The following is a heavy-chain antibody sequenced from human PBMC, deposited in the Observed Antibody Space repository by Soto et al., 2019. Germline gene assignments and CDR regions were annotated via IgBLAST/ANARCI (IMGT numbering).Heavy chain of an antibody. D-gene: IGHD3-3*02. Sequence: EVQLVESGGGLIQPGGSLRLSCAASGFTVSSNYMSWVRQAPGTGLEWVSVIYSGGSTYYADSVKGLFTISRYNSKNPLYIQMKSPSSEDTGVYYCARDHVWYANWDQGTRVTVAS. CDR2: IYSGGST. V-gene: IGHV3-53*01. J-gene: IGHJ4*02. CDR3: ARDHVWYAN. CDR1: GFTVSSNY.